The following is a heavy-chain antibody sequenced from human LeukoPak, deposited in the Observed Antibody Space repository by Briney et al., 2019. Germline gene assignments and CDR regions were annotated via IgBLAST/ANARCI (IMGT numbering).Heavy chain of an antibody. D-gene: IGHD6-6*01. J-gene: IGHJ4*02. CDR3: AKDPYEYSSSPFDY. V-gene: IGHV3-23*01. CDR1: GFTFSSYA. Sequence: PGGSLRLSCAASGFTFSSYAMSWVRQAPGEGLEWVSAISGSGGSTYYADSVKGRFTISRDNSKNTLYLQMNSLRAEDTAVYYCAKDPYEYSSSPFDYWGQGTLVTVSS. CDR2: ISGSGGST.